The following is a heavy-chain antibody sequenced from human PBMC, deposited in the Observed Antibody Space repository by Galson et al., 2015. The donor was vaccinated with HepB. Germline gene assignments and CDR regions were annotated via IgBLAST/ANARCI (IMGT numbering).Heavy chain of an antibody. CDR2: IYPGDSDT. CDR1: GYSFTTYW. Sequence: QSGAEVKKPGESLKISCKGSGYSFTTYWIGWVRQMPGKGLEWMGIIYPGDSDTRYSPSFQGQVTISADRSISTAYLQWSSLKASDTAMYYCARSVNRKFTGNKVVVAAFYYYYGMDVWGQGNPGHRLL. D-gene: IGHD2-15*01. J-gene: IGHJ6*02. CDR3: ARSVNRKFTGNKVVVAAFYYYYGMDV. V-gene: IGHV5-51*01.